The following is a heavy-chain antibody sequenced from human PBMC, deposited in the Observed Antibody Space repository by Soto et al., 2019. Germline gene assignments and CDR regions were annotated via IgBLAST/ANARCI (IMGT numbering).Heavy chain of an antibody. CDR1: GYTFTSYG. CDR3: ARGGCSGGSCYPNWFDP. Sequence: QVQLVQSGAEVKKPGASVKVSCKASGYTFTSYGISWVRPAPGQGLAWMGWISAYNGNTNYAQKLQGRVTMTTDTSTSTAYMELRSLRSDDTAVYYWARGGCSGGSCYPNWFDPWGQGTLVTVSS. V-gene: IGHV1-18*01. CDR2: ISAYNGNT. D-gene: IGHD2-15*01. J-gene: IGHJ5*02.